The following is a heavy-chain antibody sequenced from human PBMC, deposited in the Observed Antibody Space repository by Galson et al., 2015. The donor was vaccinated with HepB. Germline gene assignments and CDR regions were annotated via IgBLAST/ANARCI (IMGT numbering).Heavy chain of an antibody. V-gene: IGHV3-23*01. Sequence: SLRLSCAASGFTFSSYAMSWVRQAPGKGLEWVSAISGSGGSTYYADSVKGRFTISRDNSKNTLYLQMNSLRAEDTAVYYCANLAADYYDSSGYYRNFDYWGQGTLVTVSS. J-gene: IGHJ4*02. D-gene: IGHD3-22*01. CDR3: ANLAADYYDSSGYYRNFDY. CDR2: ISGSGGST. CDR1: GFTFSSYA.